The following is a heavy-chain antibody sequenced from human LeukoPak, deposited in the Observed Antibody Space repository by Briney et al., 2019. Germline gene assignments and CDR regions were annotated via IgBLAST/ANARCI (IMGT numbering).Heavy chain of an antibody. V-gene: IGHV1-2*02. CDR2: INPNSGGT. CDR3: ARGLNYYDSSGTTLGY. D-gene: IGHD3-22*01. Sequence: ASVKVSCKASGYTLTGYYMHWVRQAPGQGLEWMGWINPNSGGTNYAQKFQGRVTMTRDTSISTAYMELSRLRSDDTAVYYCARGLNYYDSSGTTLGYWGQGTLVTVSS. CDR1: GYTLTGYY. J-gene: IGHJ4*02.